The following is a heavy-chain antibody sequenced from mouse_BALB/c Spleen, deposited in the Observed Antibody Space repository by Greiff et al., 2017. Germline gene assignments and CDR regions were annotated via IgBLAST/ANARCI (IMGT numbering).Heavy chain of an antibody. CDR1: GYTFTDYN. Sequence: EVQLQQSGPELVKPGASVKIPCKASGYTFTDYNMDWVKQSHGKSLEWIGDINPNNGGTIYNQKFKGKATLHVDKSSSTAYMELRSLTSEDTAVYYCARSGRRAWFAYWGQGTLVTVSA. V-gene: IGHV1-18*01. CDR3: ARSGRRAWFAY. CDR2: INPNNGGT. D-gene: IGHD4-1*01. J-gene: IGHJ3*01.